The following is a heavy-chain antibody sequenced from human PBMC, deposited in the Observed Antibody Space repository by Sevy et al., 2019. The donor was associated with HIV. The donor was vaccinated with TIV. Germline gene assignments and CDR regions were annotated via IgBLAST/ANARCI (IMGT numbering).Heavy chain of an antibody. CDR3: ARDPAGEGYAIRYFQH. CDR1: GFTFSSYG. CDR2: IGYDGSNK. D-gene: IGHD3-10*01. J-gene: IGHJ1*01. Sequence: GGSLRLSCAASGFTFSSYGMHWVRQAPGKGLEWVAVIGYDGSNKYYADSVKGRFTISRDNSKNTLYLQMNSLRAEDTAVYYCARDPAGEGYAIRYFQHWGQGTLVTVSS. V-gene: IGHV3-33*01.